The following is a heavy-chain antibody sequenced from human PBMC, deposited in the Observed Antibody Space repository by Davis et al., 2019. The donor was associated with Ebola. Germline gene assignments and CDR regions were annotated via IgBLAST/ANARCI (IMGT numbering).Heavy chain of an antibody. V-gene: IGHV1-46*01. CDR3: ARDRAYCGGDCPIWGYYYYGMDV. CDR2: INPSGGST. D-gene: IGHD2-21*02. Sequence: ASVKVSCKASGYTFTSYYMHWVRQAPGQGLEWMGIINPSGGSTSYAQKFQGRVTMTRDTSTSTVYMELSSLRSEDTAVYYCARDRAYCGGDCPIWGYYYYGMDVWGQGTTVTVSS. CDR1: GYTFTSYY. J-gene: IGHJ6*02.